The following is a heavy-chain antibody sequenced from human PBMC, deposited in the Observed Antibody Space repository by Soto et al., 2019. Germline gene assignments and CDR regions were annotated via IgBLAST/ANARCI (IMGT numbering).Heavy chain of an antibody. CDR1: GFTFSSYA. CDR3: GKATNFGVGNDYYSYYGMDV. D-gene: IGHD3-3*01. Sequence: GGSLRLSCAASGFTFSSYAMSWVRQAPGKGLEWVSTVSGSGETTYYTDSVKGRFTISGDNSKSTLYLQMTSLRGEDTAVYYCGKATNFGVGNDYYSYYGMDVWGQGTTVTVSS. J-gene: IGHJ6*02. CDR2: VSGSGETT. V-gene: IGHV3-23*01.